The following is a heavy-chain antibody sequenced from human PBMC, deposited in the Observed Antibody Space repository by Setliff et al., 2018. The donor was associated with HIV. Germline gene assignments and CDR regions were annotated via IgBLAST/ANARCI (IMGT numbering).Heavy chain of an antibody. D-gene: IGHD3-22*01. J-gene: IGHJ4*02. CDR2: IWYDASKK. Sequence: PGGSLRLSCAASGFTLNSYGMHWVRQAPGKGLEWVALIWYDASKKEYSDSVKGRFNILRDDSKNTVYLQMNSLRAEDTAEYYCAKELAASGLGYFDSWGRGILVTVSS. CDR3: AKELAASGLGYFDS. V-gene: IGHV3-33*06. CDR1: GFTLNSYG.